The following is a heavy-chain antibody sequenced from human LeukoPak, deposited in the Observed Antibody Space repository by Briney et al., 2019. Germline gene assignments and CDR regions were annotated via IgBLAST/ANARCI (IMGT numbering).Heavy chain of an antibody. CDR3: AEDLESYYDSSGYHAFDI. D-gene: IGHD3-22*01. CDR1: GFTFDDYA. Sequence: GGSLRLSCAASGFTFDDYAMHWVRQAPGKGLEWVSGISWNSGSIGYADSVKGRFTISRDNAKNSLYLQMNSLRAEDTALYYCAEDLESYYDSSGYHAFDIWGQGTMVTVSS. CDR2: ISWNSGSI. J-gene: IGHJ3*02. V-gene: IGHV3-9*01.